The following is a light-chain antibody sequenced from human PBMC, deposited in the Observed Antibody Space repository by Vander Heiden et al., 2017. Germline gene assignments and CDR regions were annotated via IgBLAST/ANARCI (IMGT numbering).Light chain of an antibody. CDR1: QDISNY. CDR2: DAS. CDR3: QQYDNLLST. Sequence: DIQMTHSPSSLSASVGDRVTITCQASQDISNYLNWYQQKPGKAPKLLIYDASNLETGVPSRFSGSGSGTDFTFTISSLQPEDIATYYCQQYDNLLSTFGGGTKVEIK. V-gene: IGKV1-33*01. J-gene: IGKJ4*01.